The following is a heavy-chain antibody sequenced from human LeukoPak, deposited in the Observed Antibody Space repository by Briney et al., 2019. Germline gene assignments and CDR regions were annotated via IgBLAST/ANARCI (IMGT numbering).Heavy chain of an antibody. CDR3: ARHGYSSSSGGFDY. CDR2: IYYSGST. J-gene: IGHJ4*02. D-gene: IGHD6-6*01. CDR1: GXSIGSSSYY. Sequence: SETLSLTCTVSGXSIGSSSYYWGWIRQPPGKGPEWIGSIYYSGSTYYNPSLKSRVTISVDTSKNQFSLKLSSVTAADTAVYYCARHGYSSSSGGFDYWGQGTLVTVSS. V-gene: IGHV4-39*01.